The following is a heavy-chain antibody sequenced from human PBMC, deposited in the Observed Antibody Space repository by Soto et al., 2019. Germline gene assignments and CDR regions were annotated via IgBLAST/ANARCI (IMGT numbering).Heavy chain of an antibody. CDR2: IYNSGSA. D-gene: IGHD3-10*01. J-gene: IGHJ4*02. CDR3: ARHYNSGTYFGY. V-gene: IGHV4-39*01. Sequence: SETLSLTCTVSGGSISSSTYFWAWVRPPPGKGLEWIGSIYNSGSAYHNPSLKSRVTISVDTSNNQFSLKLSSVTAADTAVYYCARHYNSGTYFGYWGQGTLVTVSS. CDR1: GGSISSSTYF.